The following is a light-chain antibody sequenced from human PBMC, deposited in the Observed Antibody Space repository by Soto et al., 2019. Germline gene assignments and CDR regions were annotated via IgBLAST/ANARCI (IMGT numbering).Light chain of an antibody. Sequence: QSALTQPASVSGSPGQSITISCTGISSDVGGYNHVSWYQQHPGKAPKLMNYDVSNRPSGVSNRFSGSKSGNTASLTFSGFQAEDEVEHDCWSYTSGSNVWVFGFGTKLTVL. J-gene: IGLJ1*01. CDR3: WSYTSGSNVWV. CDR1: SSDVGGYNH. CDR2: DVS. V-gene: IGLV2-14*01.